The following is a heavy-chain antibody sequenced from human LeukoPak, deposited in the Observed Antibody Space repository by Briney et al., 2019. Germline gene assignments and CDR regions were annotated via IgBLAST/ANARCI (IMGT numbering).Heavy chain of an antibody. Sequence: SETLSLTCTVSGGSISSSSYYWGWIRQPPGKGLEWLGSIYYSGSTYYNPSLKSRVTISVDTSKNQFSLKLSSVTAADTAVYYCARPSPYCGGDCYSGWFDPWGQGTLVTVSS. J-gene: IGHJ5*02. V-gene: IGHV4-39*01. D-gene: IGHD2-21*02. CDR1: GGSISSSSYY. CDR3: ARPSPYCGGDCYSGWFDP. CDR2: IYYSGST.